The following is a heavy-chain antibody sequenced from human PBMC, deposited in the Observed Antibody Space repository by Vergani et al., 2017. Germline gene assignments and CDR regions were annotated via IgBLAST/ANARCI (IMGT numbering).Heavy chain of an antibody. D-gene: IGHD5-18*01. Sequence: EVQLLESGGGLVQPGGSLRLSCAASGFTFSSYAMSWVRQAPGKGLEWVSAISGSGGSTYYADSVKGRFTISRDNSKNTLYLQMNSLRAEDTAVYYCANLGPHTAMEDYYYYYYMDVWGKGTTVTVSS. CDR3: ANLGPHTAMEDYYYYYYMDV. J-gene: IGHJ6*03. V-gene: IGHV3-23*01. CDR2: ISGSGGST. CDR1: GFTFSSYA.